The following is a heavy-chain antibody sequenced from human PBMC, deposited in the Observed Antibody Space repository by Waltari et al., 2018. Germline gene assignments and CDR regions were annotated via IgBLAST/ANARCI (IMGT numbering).Heavy chain of an antibody. Sequence: EVQLVESGGGLVQPGGSLRLSCAASGFTFSSYAMSWVRQAPGKGLEWVSAISGSGGITYSADSLKGRFTISRDNSKNTLYLQMNSLRAEDTAVYYCAKASRRRITIFGVVTAFDYWGQGTLVTVSS. CDR1: GFTFSSYA. CDR2: ISGSGGIT. V-gene: IGHV3-23*04. D-gene: IGHD3-3*01. CDR3: AKASRRRITIFGVVTAFDY. J-gene: IGHJ4*02.